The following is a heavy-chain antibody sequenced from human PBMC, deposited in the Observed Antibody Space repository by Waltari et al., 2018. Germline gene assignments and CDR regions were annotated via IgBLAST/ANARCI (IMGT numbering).Heavy chain of an antibody. CDR1: GDSITSASY. V-gene: IGHV4-38-2*01. J-gene: IGHJ4*02. CDR3: ARHESAHYGGFDS. D-gene: IGHD4-17*01. Sequence: QVQLQESGPGLVKPSETLSLTCAVSGDSITSASYWGWLRQPPGKGLEGIGYVYHFGSSSYTPYLKSRVTMSVDTSKRQFSLNLSSVTAADTAVYYCARHESAHYGGFDSWGRGTLVTVSA. CDR2: VYHFGSS.